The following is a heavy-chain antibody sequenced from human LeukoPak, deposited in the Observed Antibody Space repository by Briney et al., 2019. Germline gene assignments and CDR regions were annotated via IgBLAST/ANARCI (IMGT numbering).Heavy chain of an antibody. Sequence: ASVKVSCKVSGYTLTELSMHWVRQAPGKGLEWMGGFDPEDGETIYAQKSQGRVTMTEDTSTDTAYMELSSLRSEDTAVYYCATADSGSYLDAFDIWGQGTMVTVSS. CDR2: FDPEDGET. V-gene: IGHV1-24*01. J-gene: IGHJ3*02. CDR3: ATADSGSYLDAFDI. D-gene: IGHD1-26*01. CDR1: GYTLTELS.